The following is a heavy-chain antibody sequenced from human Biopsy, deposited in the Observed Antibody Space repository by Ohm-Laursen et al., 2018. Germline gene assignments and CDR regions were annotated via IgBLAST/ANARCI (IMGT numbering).Heavy chain of an antibody. CDR1: GDSVTKYY. D-gene: IGHD4-11*01. J-gene: IGHJ6*02. Sequence: GTLSLTCPVSGDSVTKYYWSWIRQPPGKGLEWVGHIYYSVMTNYNPSLQSRVSISVDTSRNQVSLTLSSVTAADTAVYYCARDSGILNYGNFKYYHYYGMDVWGQGTKVTVSS. CDR3: ARDSGILNYGNFKYYHYYGMDV. V-gene: IGHV4-59*02. CDR2: IYYSVMT.